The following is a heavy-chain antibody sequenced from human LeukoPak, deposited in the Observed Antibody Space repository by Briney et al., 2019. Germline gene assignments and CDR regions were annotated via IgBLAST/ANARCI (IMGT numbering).Heavy chain of an antibody. CDR1: GFTFSSYG. Sequence: PGRSLRLSCAASGFTFSSYGMHWVRQAPGKGLEWVAVIWYDGSNKYYADSVKGRFTVSRDNSKNTLHLQMNSLRAEDTAVYYCVTYSSSWYYFDYWGQGTLVTVSS. CDR3: VTYSSSWYYFDY. CDR2: IWYDGSNK. J-gene: IGHJ4*02. D-gene: IGHD6-13*01. V-gene: IGHV3-33*01.